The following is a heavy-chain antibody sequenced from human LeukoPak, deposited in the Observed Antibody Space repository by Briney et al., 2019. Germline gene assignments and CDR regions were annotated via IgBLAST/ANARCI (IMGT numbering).Heavy chain of an antibody. J-gene: IGHJ4*02. V-gene: IGHV3-30*18. CDR2: ISYDGSNK. D-gene: IGHD3-22*01. Sequence: GGSLRLSCAASGFTFSTYGMHWVRQAPGKGLEWVAVISYDGSNKYYADSVKGRFTISRDNSKNTLYLQMNSLRAEDTAVYYCAKGSYHYDSSGYWDWGQGTLVTVSS. CDR3: AKGSYHYDSSGYWD. CDR1: GFTFSTYG.